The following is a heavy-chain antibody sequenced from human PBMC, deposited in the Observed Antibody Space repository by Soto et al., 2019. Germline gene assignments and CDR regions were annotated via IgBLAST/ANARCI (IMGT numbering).Heavy chain of an antibody. V-gene: IGHV3-53*02. J-gene: IGHJ4*02. CDR1: GFTVSSNY. Sequence: EVQLVETGGGLIQPGGSLSLSCAASGFTVSSNYMHWVRQAPGKGLEWVSVIYSGGRTYYADSVKGQFTISSDNAKNTRYLETNTRRTEDTAVYYCATTAMAAGIDYWGEGSLVIVSS. CDR3: ATTAMAAGIDY. CDR2: IYSGGRT. D-gene: IGHD5-18*01.